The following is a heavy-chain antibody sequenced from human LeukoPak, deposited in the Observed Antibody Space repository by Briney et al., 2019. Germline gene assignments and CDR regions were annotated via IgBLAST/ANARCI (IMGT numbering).Heavy chain of an antibody. V-gene: IGHV3-23*01. J-gene: IGHJ4*02. Sequence: GGSLRLSCGASGFTFSSYAMSWVRQAPGKGLEWVSGISSNGASTYYVDSVKGRFTISRDNSKNTLFLQMNSLRAEDTALYYCARGYSGTYRVDYWGQGTLVTVSS. CDR2: ISSNGAST. CDR1: GFTFSSYA. D-gene: IGHD1-26*01. CDR3: ARGYSGTYRVDY.